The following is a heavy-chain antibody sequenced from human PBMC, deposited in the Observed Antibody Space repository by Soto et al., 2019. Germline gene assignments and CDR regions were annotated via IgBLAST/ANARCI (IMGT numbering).Heavy chain of an antibody. J-gene: IGHJ6*02. V-gene: IGHV4-59*01. D-gene: IGHD3-3*01. CDR3: ARQQGNYDFWSGYYTGLYGMDV. CDR1: GYTFTSYD. CDR2: IYYSGST. Sequence: SCKASGYTFTSYDINWIRQPPGKGLEWIGYIYYSGSTNYNPSLKSRVTISVDTSKNQFSLKLSSVTAADTAVYYCARQQGNYDFWSGYYTGLYGMDVWGQGTTVTVSS.